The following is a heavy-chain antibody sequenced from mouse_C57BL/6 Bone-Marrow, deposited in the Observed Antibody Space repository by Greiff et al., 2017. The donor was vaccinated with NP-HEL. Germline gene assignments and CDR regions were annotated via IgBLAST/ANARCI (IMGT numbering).Heavy chain of an antibody. V-gene: IGHV5-17*01. CDR2: ISSGSSTI. CDR3: ARPGSSYYFDY. J-gene: IGHJ2*01. D-gene: IGHD1-1*01. Sequence: EVKLMESGGGLVKPGGSLKLSCAASGFTFSDYGMHWVRQAPEKGLEWVAYISSGSSTIYYADTVKGRFTISRDNAKNTLFLQVTSLRSEDTAMYYCARPGSSYYFDYWGQGTTLTVSS. CDR1: GFTFSDYG.